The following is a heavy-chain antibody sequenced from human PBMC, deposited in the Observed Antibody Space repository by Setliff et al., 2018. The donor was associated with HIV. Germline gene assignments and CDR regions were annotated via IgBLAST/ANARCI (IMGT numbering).Heavy chain of an antibody. V-gene: IGHV3-23*01. Sequence: VGSLRLSCTVSGFPFDIFAMSWVRQAPGKGLEWVSALNSADGGTYYADSVKGRFTISRDNSKATLYLQMNNLRAEDTAVYYCAKDRVYVKGYFDYWGQGAQVTVSS. CDR3: AKDRVYVKGYFDY. J-gene: IGHJ4*02. D-gene: IGHD3-22*01. CDR2: LNSADGGT. CDR1: GFPFDIFA.